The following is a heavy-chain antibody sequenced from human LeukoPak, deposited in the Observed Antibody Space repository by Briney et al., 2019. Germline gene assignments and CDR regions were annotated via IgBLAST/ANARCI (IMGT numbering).Heavy chain of an antibody. V-gene: IGHV3-48*02. CDR3: ARGYYGSGSYFLDY. D-gene: IGHD3-10*01. J-gene: IGHJ4*02. CDR2: VSSGSGTI. Sequence: PGRSLRLSCAASGFTFSSYAMHWVRQAPGKGLEWVSYVSSGSGTIYYADSVKGRFTISRDTANNSLYLQMNGLRDEDTAVYYCARGYYGSGSYFLDYWGQGTLVTVSS. CDR1: GFTFSSYA.